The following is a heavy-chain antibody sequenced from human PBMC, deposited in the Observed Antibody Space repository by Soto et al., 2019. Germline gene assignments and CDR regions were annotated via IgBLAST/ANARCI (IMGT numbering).Heavy chain of an antibody. V-gene: IGHV1-18*04. Sequence: ASVPVSFTASVYTFTSYVACWVRPGPGQGLEWRGWISAYKGDTNSAQKLQGSVSLTTDTSSSTAYMELRTLRSDDTAVYFSARDSVAAAVDDWGQGTMVTVSS. J-gene: IGHJ4*01. CDR2: ISAYKGDT. D-gene: IGHD6-13*01. CDR1: VYTFTSYV. CDR3: ARDSVAAAVDD.